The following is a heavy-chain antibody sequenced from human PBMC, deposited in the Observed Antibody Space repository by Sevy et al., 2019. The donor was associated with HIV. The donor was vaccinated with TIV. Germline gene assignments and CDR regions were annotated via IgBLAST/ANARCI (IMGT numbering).Heavy chain of an antibody. J-gene: IGHJ4*02. CDR2: INSDGSST. CDR3: ARGGYSGYRVDY. CDR1: GFTFSSYW. Sequence: GGSLRLSCAASGFTFSSYWMHWVRQAPGKGLVWVSRINSDGSSTSYADSVKGRFTISRDNAKNTRYLQMNSLRAEETAVYYCARGGYSGYRVDYWGQGTLVTVSS. V-gene: IGHV3-74*01. D-gene: IGHD5-12*01.